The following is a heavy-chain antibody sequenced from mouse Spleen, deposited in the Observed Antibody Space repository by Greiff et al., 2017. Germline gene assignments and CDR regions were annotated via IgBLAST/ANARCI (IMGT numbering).Heavy chain of an antibody. CDR1: GFSLTSYG. CDR2: IWRGGST. J-gene: IGHJ1*03. Sequence: VQLHQSGPGLVQPSQSLSITCTVSGFSLTSYGVHWVRQSPGQGLEWLGVIWRGGSTDYNAAFMSRLSITKDNSKSQVFFKMNSLQADDTAIDYCAKNKGNYGSSYEYVDVWGTGTTVTVSS. CDR3: AKNKGNYGSSYEYVDV. D-gene: IGHD1-1*01. V-gene: IGHV2-5*01.